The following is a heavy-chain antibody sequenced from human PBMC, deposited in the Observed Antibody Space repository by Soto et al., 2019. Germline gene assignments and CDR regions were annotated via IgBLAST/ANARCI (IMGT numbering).Heavy chain of an antibody. J-gene: IGHJ4*02. CDR2: MNPNSGNT. CDR3: GRERSTDLDY. Sequence: QVQLVQSGAEVKKPGASVKVSCKASGYTFTSYDINWVRQATGQGLEWMGWMNPNSGNTGYAQKFQGRVTMTRNTSLSTSYMELSNLRFEDTAVYYCGRERSTDLDYWGQGTLVTVSS. CDR1: GYTFTSYD. V-gene: IGHV1-8*01.